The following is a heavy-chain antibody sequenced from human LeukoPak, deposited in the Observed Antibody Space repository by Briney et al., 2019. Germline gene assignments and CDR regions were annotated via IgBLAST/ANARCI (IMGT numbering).Heavy chain of an antibody. CDR3: TRAQGDWFDP. J-gene: IGHJ5*02. V-gene: IGHV3-49*04. CDR2: TRSKAYGGTT. Sequence: GGSLRLSCTASGFTFGDYAMSWVRQAPGKGLEWVGFTRSKAYGGTTEYAASVKGRFTISRDDSKSIAYLQMNSLKTEDTAVYYCTRAQGDWFDPWGQGTLVTVSS. CDR1: GFTFGDYA.